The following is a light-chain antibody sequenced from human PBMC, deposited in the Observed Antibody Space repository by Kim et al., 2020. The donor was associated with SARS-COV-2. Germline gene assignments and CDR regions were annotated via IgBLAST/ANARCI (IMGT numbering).Light chain of an antibody. CDR1: QGIGTY. J-gene: IGKJ1*01. Sequence: DIQLTHSPPFLSASVGDRVTITCRASQGIGTYLAWYQQIPGKAPKLLIYRASTLQSGVPSRFSGSGSGTEFTLTITNLQPEDFAIYYCQKLNSYPWTFGQGTKVDIK. CDR2: RAS. V-gene: IGKV1-9*01. CDR3: QKLNSYPWT.